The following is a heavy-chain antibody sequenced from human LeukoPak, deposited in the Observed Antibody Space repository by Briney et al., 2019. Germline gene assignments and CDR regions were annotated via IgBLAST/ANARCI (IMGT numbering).Heavy chain of an antibody. CDR3: ARLYTSFRAFDI. Sequence: PSETLSLTCTVSGGSISSGDYYWSWIRQHPGKGLEWIGYIYYSGSTYYNPSLKSRGTISVDTSKNQFSLKLSSVTAADTAVYYCARLYTSFRAFDIWGQGTMVTVSS. D-gene: IGHD6-6*01. J-gene: IGHJ3*02. V-gene: IGHV4-31*03. CDR2: IYYSGST. CDR1: GGSISSGDYY.